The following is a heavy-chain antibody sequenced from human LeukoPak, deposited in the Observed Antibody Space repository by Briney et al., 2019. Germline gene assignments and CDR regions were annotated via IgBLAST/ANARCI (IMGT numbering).Heavy chain of an antibody. CDR2: INHSGST. D-gene: IGHD3-22*01. J-gene: IGHJ4*02. CDR3: ARLHYDSSVYSRYYFDY. Sequence: KPSETLSLTCAVYGGSFSGYYWSWIRQPRGKGLEWIGEINHSGSTNYNPSLQSRVTISVDTSKNQFALKLSSVTAADTAVYYCARLHYDSSVYSRYYFDYWGQGTLVTVSS. CDR1: GGSFSGYY. V-gene: IGHV4-34*01.